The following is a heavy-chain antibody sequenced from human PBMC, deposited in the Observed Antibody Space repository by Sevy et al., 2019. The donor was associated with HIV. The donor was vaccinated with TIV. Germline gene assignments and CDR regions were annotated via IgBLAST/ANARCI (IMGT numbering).Heavy chain of an antibody. D-gene: IGHD3-22*01. V-gene: IGHV4-4*02. CDR2: IYRSGST. Sequence: SETLSLTCAVSGGSISSSNWWSWVRQPPGKGLEWIGEIYRSGSTKYNPSLASRVTISVDKSKNQFSLKLSSVTAADTAVYYCARGGLTTIVVDRAFDIWGQGTMVAASS. J-gene: IGHJ3*02. CDR3: ARGGLTTIVVDRAFDI. CDR1: GGSISSSNW.